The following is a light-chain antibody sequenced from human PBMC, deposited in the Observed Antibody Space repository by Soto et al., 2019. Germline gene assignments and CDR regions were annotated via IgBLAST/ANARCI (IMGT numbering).Light chain of an antibody. Sequence: QSVLTQPASVSGSPGQSITISCTGTSSDVGGYNYVSWYQQHPGKAPKLMIYDVSNRPSGVSNRFSGSKSGNTASLTIFGLQAEDEADYYCSSYTSSSTSVFGTGTKVNVL. CDR3: SSYTSSSTSV. J-gene: IGLJ1*01. V-gene: IGLV2-14*01. CDR1: SSDVGGYNY. CDR2: DVS.